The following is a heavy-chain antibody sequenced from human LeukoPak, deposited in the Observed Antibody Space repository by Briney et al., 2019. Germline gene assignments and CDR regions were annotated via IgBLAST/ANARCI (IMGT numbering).Heavy chain of an antibody. J-gene: IGHJ4*02. D-gene: IGHD6-13*01. CDR1: GFTFSSYS. Sequence: GGSLRLSCAASGFTFSSYSMNWVRQAPGKGLEWVSSISSSSSYIYYADSAKGRFTISRDNAKNSLYLQMNSLRAEDTAVYYCARRDSSSWDYWGQGTLVTVSS. CDR2: ISSSSSYI. CDR3: ARRDSSSWDY. V-gene: IGHV3-21*01.